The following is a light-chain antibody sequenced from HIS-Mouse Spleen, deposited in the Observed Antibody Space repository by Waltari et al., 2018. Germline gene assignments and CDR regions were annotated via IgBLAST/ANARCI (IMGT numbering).Light chain of an antibody. CDR3: SSYTSSSTLV. CDR1: SSDVGGYNY. CDR2: DVS. V-gene: IGLV2-14*03. Sequence: SPRQSITISCTGTSSDVGGYNYVSWYQQHPGKAPKLMIYDVSNRPSGVSNRFSGSKSGNTASLTISGLQAEDEADYYCSSYTSSSTLVFGGGTKLTVL. J-gene: IGLJ2*01.